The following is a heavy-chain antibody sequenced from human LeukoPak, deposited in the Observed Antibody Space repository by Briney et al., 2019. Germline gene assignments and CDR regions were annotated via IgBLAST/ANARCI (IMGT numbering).Heavy chain of an antibody. CDR2: ISDSGASI. J-gene: IGHJ5*02. Sequence: NAGGSLRLSCATSGFTFSDYYMTWIRQAPGKGLEWVSFISDSGASIYYADSAKGRFTISRDNANNSLFLQMNSLRAEDTAIYYCARGITATLSLDPWGQGTLVSVSS. V-gene: IGHV3-11*01. D-gene: IGHD6-25*01. CDR1: GFTFSDYY. CDR3: ARGITATLSLDP.